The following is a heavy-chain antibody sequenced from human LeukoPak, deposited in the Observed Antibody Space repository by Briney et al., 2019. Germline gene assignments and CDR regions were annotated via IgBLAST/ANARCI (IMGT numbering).Heavy chain of an antibody. CDR1: GYTFTSYY. J-gene: IGHJ6*02. CDR2: INPSGGST. D-gene: IGHD3-22*01. V-gene: IGHV1-46*01. CDR3: ARGLVVVITTDYGMDV. Sequence: ASVTVSFTASGYTFTSYYMHWVRQAPGQGLEWMGIINPSGGSTSYAQKFQGRVTMTRDTSTSTVYMELSSLRSEDTAVYYCARGLVVVITTDYGMDVWGQGTTVTVSS.